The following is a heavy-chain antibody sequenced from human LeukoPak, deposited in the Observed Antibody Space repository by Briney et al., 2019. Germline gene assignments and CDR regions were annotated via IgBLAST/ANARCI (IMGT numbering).Heavy chain of an antibody. CDR1: GFTFGKYW. Sequence: GGSLRLSCVASGFTFGKYWKSWVRQAPGKGLEWVANIKLDGSEKNYVDSVKGRFTISRDNTKNSLYLQMNSLRVEDTAVFYCARDQYDTWSRRGNFDSWGQGTLVIVSS. D-gene: IGHD3-3*01. CDR3: ARDQYDTWSRRGNFDS. J-gene: IGHJ4*02. V-gene: IGHV3-7*03. CDR2: IKLDGSEK.